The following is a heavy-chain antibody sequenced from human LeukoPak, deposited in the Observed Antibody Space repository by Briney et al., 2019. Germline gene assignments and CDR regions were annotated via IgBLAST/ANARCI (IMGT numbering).Heavy chain of an antibody. D-gene: IGHD1-26*01. CDR3: ARAGTYGMDV. Sequence: GGSLRLSCAASGFTFSSYWMNWVRQAPGKGLEWVANIKQDGSEKYYVDSVKGRFTISRDNSKNTLYLQMNSLRAEDTAVYYCARAGTYGMDVWGQGTTVTVSS. V-gene: IGHV3-7*01. CDR2: IKQDGSEK. CDR1: GFTFSSYW. J-gene: IGHJ6*02.